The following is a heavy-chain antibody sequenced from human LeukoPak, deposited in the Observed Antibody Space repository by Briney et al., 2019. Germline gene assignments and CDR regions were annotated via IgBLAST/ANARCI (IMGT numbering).Heavy chain of an antibody. CDR3: ARVTAEVVGVPGAIGFGWLRRDYYYMDV. CDR2: INPSGGST. J-gene: IGHJ6*03. Sequence: ASVKVSCKASGYTFTSYYMHWVRQAPGEGLEWMGIINPSGGSTSYAQKFQGRVTMTRDMSTSTVYMELSSLRSEDTAVYYCARVTAEVVGVPGAIGFGWLRRDYYYMDVWGKGTTVTVSS. D-gene: IGHD2-2*02. V-gene: IGHV1-46*01. CDR1: GYTFTSYY.